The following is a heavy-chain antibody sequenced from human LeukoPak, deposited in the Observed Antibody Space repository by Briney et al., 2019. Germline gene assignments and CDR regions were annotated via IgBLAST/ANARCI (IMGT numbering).Heavy chain of an antibody. CDR1: GFTVDNNA. V-gene: IGHV3-23*01. CDR2: IAGTSDDT. CDR3: ARRHCSGGRCYLGY. Sequence: GGSLRLSCAASGFTVDNNAMSWGRQAPGTGLEWVSDIAGTSDDTYYADSVKGRFTVSRDNSKNTLYLQMNNVRAEDTAVYYSARRHCSGGRCYLGYWGQGTLVTVSS. J-gene: IGHJ4*02. D-gene: IGHD2-15*01.